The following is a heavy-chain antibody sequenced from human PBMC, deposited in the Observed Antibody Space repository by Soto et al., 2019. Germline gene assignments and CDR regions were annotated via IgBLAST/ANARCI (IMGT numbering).Heavy chain of an antibody. Sequence: PGGSLRLSCAASGFTFSSYAMSWVRQAPGKGLEWVSATSGSGGSTYYADSVKGRFTISRDNSKNTLYLQMNSLRAEDTAVYYCAKDGSSWYSGDAFDIWGQGTMVTVSS. D-gene: IGHD6-13*01. CDR2: TSGSGGST. CDR3: AKDGSSWYSGDAFDI. V-gene: IGHV3-23*01. J-gene: IGHJ3*02. CDR1: GFTFSSYA.